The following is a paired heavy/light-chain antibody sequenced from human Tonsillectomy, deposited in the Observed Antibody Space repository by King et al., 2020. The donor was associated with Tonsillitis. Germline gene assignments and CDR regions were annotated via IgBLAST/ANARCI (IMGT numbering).Heavy chain of an antibody. CDR1: GGSISSGSYY. J-gene: IGHJ6*03. V-gene: IGHV4-61*02. Sequence: QVQLQESGPGLVKPSQTLSLTCTVSGGSISSGSYYWSWIRQPAGKGLEWIGRIYTSGSTNNNPSLKSRVTMSVDTSKNQFSLKLSSVTAADTAVYYCAREGTDYDFWTGYYSYYYYMDVWGKGTTVTVSS. D-gene: IGHD3-3*01. CDR3: AREGTDYDFWTGYYSYYYYMDV. CDR2: IYTSGST.
Light chain of an antibody. J-gene: IGLJ3*02. CDR1: SSNIGFKT. CDR2: SGN. CDR3: AAWDDSLNGWV. Sequence: QSVLTQPPSASGTPGQRVTFSCSGSSSNIGFKTVNWYQQLPGTAPKLLIYSGNQRPSGVPDRFSGSKSGTSASLAISGLQSEDEADYYCAAWDDSLNGWVFGGGTKLTVV. V-gene: IGLV1-44*01.